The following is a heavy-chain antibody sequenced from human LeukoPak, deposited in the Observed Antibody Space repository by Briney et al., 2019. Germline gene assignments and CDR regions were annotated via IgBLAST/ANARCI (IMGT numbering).Heavy chain of an antibody. CDR3: ARDVVVTANGAFDI. D-gene: IGHD2-21*02. J-gene: IGHJ3*02. CDR2: ISYDGSNE. CDR1: GFSISNYG. Sequence: GGSLRLSCAGSGFSISNYGMHWVRQAPGKGLEWVAVISYDGSNEYYADSVKGRFPISRDNSKNTLYLQMNSLRAEDTAVYYCARDVVVTANGAFDIWGQGTMVTVSS. V-gene: IGHV3-30*03.